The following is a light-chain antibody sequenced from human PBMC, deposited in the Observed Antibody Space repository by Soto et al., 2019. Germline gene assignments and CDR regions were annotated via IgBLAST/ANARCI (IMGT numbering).Light chain of an antibody. CDR2: EVN. V-gene: IGLV2-8*01. J-gene: IGLJ1*01. Sequence: QSALTQPPSASGSPGQSVTISCTGTSSDVGASNFVSWHQQQPGKVPKLMIYEVNKRPSGVPDRFSGSKSGNTASLTVSGLQAEDESDYYCSSYACSNNYVFGNGTKLTVL. CDR1: SSDVGASNF. CDR3: SSYACSNNYV.